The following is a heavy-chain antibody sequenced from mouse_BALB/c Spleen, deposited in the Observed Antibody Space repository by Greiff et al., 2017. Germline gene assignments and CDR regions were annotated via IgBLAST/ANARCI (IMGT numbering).Heavy chain of an antibody. D-gene: IGHD2-10*02. CDR2: IGTANGNT. CDR3: ARSEYGRQMDD. CDR1: GFTFNDYY. J-gene: IGHJ1*01. V-gene: IGHV14-3*02. Sequence: VQLQQSGAELVRPGASVKLSCTASGFTFNDYYMHWVKQRPEKGLEWIGRIGTANGNTNYDPKFQGKATITADTSSNTAYLQLSSLTSEDTAVYYCARSEYGRQMDDWGEGTTVTVSS.